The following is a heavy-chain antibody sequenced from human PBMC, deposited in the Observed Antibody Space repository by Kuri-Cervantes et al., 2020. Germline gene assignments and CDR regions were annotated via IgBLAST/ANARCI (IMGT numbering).Heavy chain of an antibody. CDR1: GFTFDDYA. V-gene: IGHV3-9*01. CDR2: ISWNSGSI. J-gene: IGHJ5*02. CDR3: ARRSVPDP. Sequence: SLKISCAASGFTFDDYAMHWVRQAPGKGLEWVSGISWNSGSIGYADSVKGRFTISRDNAKNSLYLQMNSLRAEDTAVYYCARRSVPDPWGQGTLVTVSS.